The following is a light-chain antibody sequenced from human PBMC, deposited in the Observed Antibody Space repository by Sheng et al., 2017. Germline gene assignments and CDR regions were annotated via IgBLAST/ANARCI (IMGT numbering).Light chain of an antibody. CDR1: QSISSN. J-gene: IGKJ2*01. V-gene: IGKV3-15*01. Sequence: ETVMTQSPAXPVCVSEGKEPPSPARASQSISSNLAWYQLKPGQAPRLLIFGASRRGTGIPARFSGSGSGTEFTLTISSLQSEDFAVYYCQQYNDWPMYTFGQGTKLEIK. CDR3: QQYNDWPMYT. CDR2: GAS.